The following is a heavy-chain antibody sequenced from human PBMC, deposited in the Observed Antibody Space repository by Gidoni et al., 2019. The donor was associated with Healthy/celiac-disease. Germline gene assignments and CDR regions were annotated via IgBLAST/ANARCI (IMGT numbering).Heavy chain of an antibody. CDR2: IYYSGST. Sequence: QVQLQESGPGLVKPSQTLSLTCTVSGGSISSGGYYWSWIRQHPGKGLEWIGYIYYSGSTYYNPSLKSRVTISVDTSKIQFSLKLSSVTAADTAVYYCARADYYDSSGYPNYYYYGMDVWGQGTTVTVSS. CDR1: GGSISSGGYY. J-gene: IGHJ6*02. D-gene: IGHD3-22*01. CDR3: ARADYYDSSGYPNYYYYGMDV. V-gene: IGHV4-31*03.